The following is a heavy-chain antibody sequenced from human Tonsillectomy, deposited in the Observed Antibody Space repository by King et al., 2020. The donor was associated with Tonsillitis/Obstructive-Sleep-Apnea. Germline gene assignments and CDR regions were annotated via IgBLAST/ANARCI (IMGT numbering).Heavy chain of an antibody. D-gene: IGHD2-2*01. CDR3: VKVAIVVVPAAIYDY. V-gene: IGHV3-64D*06. CDR1: GFTFSTYA. Sequence: EVQLVESGGGLVQPGGSLRLSCSASGFTFSTYAIHWVRQAPGKGLEYVSAISSNGGSTYYADSVKGRFTISRDNSKNTLYLQMSSLRAEDTAVYYCVKVAIVVVPAAIYDYWGQGTLVTVSS. CDR2: ISSNGGST. J-gene: IGHJ4*02.